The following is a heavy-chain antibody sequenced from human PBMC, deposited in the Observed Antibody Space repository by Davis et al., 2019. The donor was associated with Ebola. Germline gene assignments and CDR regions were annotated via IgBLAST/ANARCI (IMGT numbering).Heavy chain of an antibody. CDR3: ARDPQYASGTEN. J-gene: IGHJ4*02. CDR1: GFIVSTSY. CDR2: IYGGGTT. Sequence: PGGSLRLSCAASGFIVSTSYMHWVRQAPGRGLGWVSVIYGGGTTYYADSVKGRFTISRDNSKNTLYLQMSSLRADDTALYYCARDPQYASGTENWGQGTLVTVSS. D-gene: IGHD3-10*01. V-gene: IGHV3-53*01.